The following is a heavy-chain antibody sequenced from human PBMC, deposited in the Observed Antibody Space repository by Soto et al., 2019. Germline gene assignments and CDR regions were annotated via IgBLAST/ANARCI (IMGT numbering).Heavy chain of an antibody. CDR2: ISAYNGNT. CDR3: ARSIYGDYSEYFQH. V-gene: IGHV1-18*01. J-gene: IGHJ1*01. CDR1: GYTFTGYG. D-gene: IGHD4-17*01. Sequence: ASVKVSCKASGYTFTGYGISWVRQAPGQGLEWMGWISAYNGNTNYAQKLQGRVTMTTDTSTSTAYMGLRSLRSDDTAVYYCARSIYGDYSEYFQHWGQGTLVTVSS.